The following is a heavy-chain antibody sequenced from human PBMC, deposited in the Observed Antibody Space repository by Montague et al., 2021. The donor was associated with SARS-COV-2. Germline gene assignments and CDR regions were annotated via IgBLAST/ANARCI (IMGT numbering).Heavy chain of an antibody. Sequence: SETLSLTCTVSGGSISSYYWSWIRQPPGKGLEWIGRIYSSGSTNYNPPLKSRVTMSVDTSKNQFSLKLSSVTAADTALYYCARDRSRAYYYGLVTSTWGGDGMDVWGQGTTVTVSS. V-gene: IGHV4-4*07. CDR3: ARDRSRAYYYGLVTSTWGGDGMDV. CDR2: IYSSGST. CDR1: GGSISSYY. D-gene: IGHD3-10*01. J-gene: IGHJ6*02.